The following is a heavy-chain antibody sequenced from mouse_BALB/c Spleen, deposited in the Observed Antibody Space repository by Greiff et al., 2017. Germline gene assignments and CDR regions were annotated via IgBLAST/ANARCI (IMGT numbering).Heavy chain of an antibody. CDR2: ILPGSGST. Sequence: VQLQQSGAELVRSGASVKISCKATGYTFSSYWIEWVKQRPGHGLEWIGEILPGSGSTNYNEKFKGKATFTADTSSNTAYMQLSSLTSEDSAVYYCARRGNYYGSSWFAYWGQGTLVTVSA. J-gene: IGHJ3*01. CDR1: GYTFSSYW. D-gene: IGHD1-1*01. CDR3: ARRGNYYGSSWFAY. V-gene: IGHV1-9*01.